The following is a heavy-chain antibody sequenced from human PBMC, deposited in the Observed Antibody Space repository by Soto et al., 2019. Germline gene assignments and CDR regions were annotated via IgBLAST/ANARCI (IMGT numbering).Heavy chain of an antibody. CDR1: GGTFSSYT. CDR2: ISAYNGNT. CDR3: ARDLVPGYTGYSDY. Sequence: ASVKVSCKASGGTFSSYTISWVRQAPGQGLEWMGWISAYNGNTNFAQKLQGRVSLTTDTSSTTAYMELRSLTSDDTAVYYCARDLVPGYTGYSDYWGQGTLVTVSS. V-gene: IGHV1-18*01. J-gene: IGHJ4*02. D-gene: IGHD5-12*01.